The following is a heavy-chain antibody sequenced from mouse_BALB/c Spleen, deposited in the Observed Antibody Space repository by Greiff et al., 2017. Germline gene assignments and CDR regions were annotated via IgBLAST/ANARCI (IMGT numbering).Heavy chain of an antibody. D-gene: IGHD1-2*01. CDR3: ARWETYYGYR. Sequence: QVQLQQSGAELAKPGASVKMSCKASGYTFTSYWMHWVNQRPGQGLEWIGYINPSTGYTEYNQKFKDKATLTADKSSSTAYMQLSSLTSEDSAVYYCARWETYYGYRWGQGTTLTVSS. CDR1: GYTFTSYW. V-gene: IGHV1-7*01. CDR2: INPSTGYT. J-gene: IGHJ2*01.